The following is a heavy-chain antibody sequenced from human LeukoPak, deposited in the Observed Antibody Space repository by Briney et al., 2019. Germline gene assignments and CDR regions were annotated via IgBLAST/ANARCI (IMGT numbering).Heavy chain of an antibody. CDR1: NGSISSYH. Sequence: SETLSLTCTVSNGSISSYHWSWVRQPPGKGLEWIGYILTSGTTNYNPSLKSRLTISVDTSKKRFTLKLSSVTAADTAVYYCARLRVSGSYLYYFDYWGQGTLVTVSS. D-gene: IGHD3-10*01. CDR2: ILTSGTT. J-gene: IGHJ4*02. CDR3: ARLRVSGSYLYYFDY. V-gene: IGHV4-4*09.